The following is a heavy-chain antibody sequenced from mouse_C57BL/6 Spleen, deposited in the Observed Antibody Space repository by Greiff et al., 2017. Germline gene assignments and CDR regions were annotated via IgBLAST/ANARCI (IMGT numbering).Heavy chain of an antibody. V-gene: IGHV1-15*01. CDR1: GYTFTDYE. D-gene: IGHD2-4*01. CDR2: IDPETGGT. CDR3: TATMITTRRWFAY. Sequence: VQLVESGAELVRPGASVTLSCKASGYTFTDYEMHWVKQTPVHGLEWIGAIDPETGGTAYNQKFKGKAILTADKSSSTAYMELRSLTSEDSAVYYCTATMITTRRWFAYWGQGTLVTVSA. J-gene: IGHJ3*01.